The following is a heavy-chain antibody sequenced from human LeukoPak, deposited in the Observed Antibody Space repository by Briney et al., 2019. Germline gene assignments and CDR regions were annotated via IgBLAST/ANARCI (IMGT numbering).Heavy chain of an antibody. Sequence: GGSLRLSRAASGFTFSSYEMNWVRQAPGKGLEWVSGISGSGGSTYYADSVKGRFTISRDNSKNTLYLQMNSLKTEDTAVYYCTTDLLHSSGWSFRGVDYWGQGTLVTVSS. D-gene: IGHD6-19*01. CDR2: ISGSGGST. V-gene: IGHV3-23*01. CDR1: GFTFSSYE. J-gene: IGHJ4*02. CDR3: TTDLLHSSGWSFRGVDY.